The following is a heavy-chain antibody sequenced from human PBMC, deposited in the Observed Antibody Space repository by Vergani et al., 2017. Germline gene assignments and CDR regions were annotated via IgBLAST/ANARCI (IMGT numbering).Heavy chain of an antibody. D-gene: IGHD1-26*01. J-gene: IGHJ1*01. CDR3: ARDDLGVGATGAEYFQH. Sequence: QVQLVQSGAEVKKPGASVKVSCKASGYTFTSYGISWVRQAPGQGLEWMGWISPYNGNTNYAQKLQGRVTMTTDTSTSTAYMELRSLRSDGTAVYYCARDDLGVGATGAEYFQHWGQGTLVTVSS. CDR1: GYTFTSYG. CDR2: ISPYNGNT. V-gene: IGHV1-18*01.